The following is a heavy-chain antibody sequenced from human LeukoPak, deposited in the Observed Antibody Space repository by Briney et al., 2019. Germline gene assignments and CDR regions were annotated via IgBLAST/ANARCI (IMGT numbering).Heavy chain of an antibody. D-gene: IGHD3-10*01. J-gene: IGHJ4*02. CDR2: IKQDGREK. CDR3: STGKLAY. CDR1: GFTFSSYW. Sequence: SGGSLRLSWAASGFTFSSYWMSWGRQAPEKGRGWVANIKQDGREKYYVDSVKGRFTISRDNAKNSLYLQMNSLRAEDTAVYYCSTGKLAYWGQGTLVTVSS. V-gene: IGHV3-7*03.